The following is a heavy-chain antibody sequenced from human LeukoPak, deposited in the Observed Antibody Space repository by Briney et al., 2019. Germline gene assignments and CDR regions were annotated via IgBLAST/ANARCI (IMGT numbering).Heavy chain of an antibody. D-gene: IGHD2-21*02. CDR3: STSYCGGDCYYYEGY. CDR2: IKSKTDGGTT. Sequence: GGSLRLSCAASGFTFSNAWMSWVRQAPGKGLEWVGRIKSKTDGGTTDYAAPVKGRFTISRDDSKSTLFLQMDSLKTEDTAVYYCSTSYCGGDCYYYEGYWGQGTLVTVSS. CDR1: GFTFSNAW. V-gene: IGHV3-15*01. J-gene: IGHJ4*02.